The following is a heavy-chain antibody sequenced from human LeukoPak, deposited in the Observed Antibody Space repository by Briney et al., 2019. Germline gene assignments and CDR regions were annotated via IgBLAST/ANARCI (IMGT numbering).Heavy chain of an antibody. Sequence: SETLSLTCAVSGASINDFYWTWIRQPPGKGLEWIGYVYYGGSTNYNPSLKSRVSMSVDTSRNQFSLTLTSVTAADTATYYCARETSLAGFASGLGFNYWGQGILVTVSS. CDR3: ARETSLAGFASGLGFNY. V-gene: IGHV4-59*01. J-gene: IGHJ4*02. D-gene: IGHD6-19*01. CDR1: GASINDFY. CDR2: VYYGGST.